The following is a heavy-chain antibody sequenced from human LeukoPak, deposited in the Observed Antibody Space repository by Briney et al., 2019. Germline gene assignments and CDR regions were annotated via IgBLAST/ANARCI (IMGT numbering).Heavy chain of an antibody. D-gene: IGHD1-26*01. J-gene: IGHJ4*02. CDR1: GFTFSSYA. CDR2: ISYDGSNK. Sequence: PGGSLRLSCAASGFTFSSYAMHWVRQAPGKGLEWVAVISYDGSNKYYADSVKGRFTISRDNSKNTLYLQMNSLRAEDTAVYYCVRGGSYPARSVLDYWGQRTLVTVSS. V-gene: IGHV3-30-3*01. CDR3: VRGGSYPARSVLDY.